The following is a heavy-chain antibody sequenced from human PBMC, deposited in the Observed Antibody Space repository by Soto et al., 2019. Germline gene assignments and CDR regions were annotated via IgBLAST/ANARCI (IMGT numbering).Heavy chain of an antibody. D-gene: IGHD2-2*01. V-gene: IGHV3-30*18. CDR2: ISYDGRNK. J-gene: IGHJ6*02. CDR1: GFTFSSYG. CDR3: AKRQKYHMDV. Sequence: GGSLRLSCAASGFTFSSYGMHWVRQAPGKGLEWVAVISYDGRNKYYADSVKGRFTISRDNSKNTLYLQMSSLRPEDTAVYYCAKRQKYHMDVWGQGTTVTVSS.